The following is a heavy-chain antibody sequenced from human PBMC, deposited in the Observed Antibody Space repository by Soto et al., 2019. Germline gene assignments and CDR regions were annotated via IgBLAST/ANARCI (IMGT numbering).Heavy chain of an antibody. CDR1: GYTFTSYD. V-gene: IGHV1-8*01. D-gene: IGHD6-19*01. Sequence: ASVKVSCKASGYTFTSYDINWVRQATGQGLEWMGWMNPNSGNTGYAQKFQGRVTMTRNTSISTAYMELSSLRSEDTAVYYCARAMSAEQWLLSDAFDIWGQGTMVTVSS. J-gene: IGHJ3*02. CDR3: ARAMSAEQWLLSDAFDI. CDR2: MNPNSGNT.